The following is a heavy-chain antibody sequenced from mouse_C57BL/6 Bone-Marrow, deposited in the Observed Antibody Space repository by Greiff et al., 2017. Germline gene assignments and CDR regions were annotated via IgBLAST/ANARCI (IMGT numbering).Heavy chain of an antibody. CDR1: GYTFTDYN. CDR2: INPNNGGT. D-gene: IGHD2-3*01. CDR3: ARRKWLLRGYAMDY. V-gene: IGHV1-18*01. Sequence: EVQLQQSGPELVKPGASVKIPCKASGYTFTDYNMDWVKQSHGKSLEWIGDINPNNGGTIYNQKFKGKATLTVDKSSSTAYMELRSLTSEDTAVYDCARRKWLLRGYAMDYWGQGTSVTVSS. J-gene: IGHJ4*01.